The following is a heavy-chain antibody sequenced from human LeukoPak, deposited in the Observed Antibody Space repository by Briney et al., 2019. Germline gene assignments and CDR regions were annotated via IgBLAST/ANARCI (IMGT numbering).Heavy chain of an antibody. Sequence: GGSLRLSCAASGFTFSDYYMSWIRQAPGKGLEWVSYISSSSSYTNYADSVKGRFTISRDNAKNSLYLQMNSLRVEDTAIYYCAKDGEGYSYGSDYWGQGTLVTVSS. CDR2: ISSSSSYT. J-gene: IGHJ4*02. CDR3: AKDGEGYSYGSDY. D-gene: IGHD1-26*01. CDR1: GFTFSDYY. V-gene: IGHV3-11*05.